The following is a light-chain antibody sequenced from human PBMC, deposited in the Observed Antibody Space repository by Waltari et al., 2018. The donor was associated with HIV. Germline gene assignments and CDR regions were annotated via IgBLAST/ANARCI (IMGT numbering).Light chain of an antibody. CDR3: QQYNNWPSGT. J-gene: IGKJ5*01. V-gene: IGKV3-15*01. Sequence: EIVMTQSPATLSVSPGERATLSCRASQSVSSNLAWYQQKPGQAPRLLIYGASTRATGIPARFSGSGSGTEFTLTISSLQSEDFAVYYWQQYNNWPSGTFGQGTRLEIK. CDR1: QSVSSN. CDR2: GAS.